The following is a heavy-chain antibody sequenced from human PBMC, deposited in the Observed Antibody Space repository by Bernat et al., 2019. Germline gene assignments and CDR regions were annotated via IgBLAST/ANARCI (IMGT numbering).Heavy chain of an antibody. V-gene: IGHV3-48*01. CDR3: ASIVGATTDY. D-gene: IGHD1-26*01. Sequence: EVQLVESGGGLVQPGGSLRLSCAASGFTFSSYSMNWVRQAPGKGLEWVSYISSSSSTIYYADSVKGRFTISRDNAKNSLYLQMYSLRAEDTAVYYCASIVGATTDYWGQGTLVTVSS. J-gene: IGHJ4*02. CDR1: GFTFSSYS. CDR2: ISSSSSTI.